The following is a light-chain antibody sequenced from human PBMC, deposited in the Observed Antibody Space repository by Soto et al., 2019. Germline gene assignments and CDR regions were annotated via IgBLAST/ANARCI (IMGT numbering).Light chain of an antibody. J-gene: IGLJ1*01. Sequence: QSALTQPASVSGSPGQSITISCTGTSSDVGGYNYVSWYQQHPGKAPKLMIYEVSNRPSGVSNLFSGSKSGNTASLTISGRQAEDEADYYFSSSTSSSTLVGFGTGTKVTVL. CDR1: SSDVGGYNY. CDR3: SSSTSSSTLVG. CDR2: EVS. V-gene: IGLV2-14*01.